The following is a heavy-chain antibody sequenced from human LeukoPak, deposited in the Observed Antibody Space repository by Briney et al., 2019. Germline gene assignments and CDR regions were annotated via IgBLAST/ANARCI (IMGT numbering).Heavy chain of an antibody. D-gene: IGHD3-9*01. CDR3: ARELALRYFDWSPPNYDYYYYGMDV. J-gene: IGHJ6*02. Sequence: GASVKVSYKASGYTFTSYYMHWVRQAPGQGLEWMGIINPSGGSTSYAQKFQGRVTMTTDTSTSTAYMELRSLRSDDTAVYYCARELALRYFDWSPPNYDYYYYGMDVWGQGTTVTVSS. CDR1: GYTFTSYY. CDR2: INPSGGST. V-gene: IGHV1-46*01.